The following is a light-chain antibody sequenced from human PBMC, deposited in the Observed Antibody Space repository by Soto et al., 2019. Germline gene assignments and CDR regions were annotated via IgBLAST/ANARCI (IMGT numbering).Light chain of an antibody. J-gene: IGKJ1*01. V-gene: IGKV3-15*01. Sequence: EIMMTQSPATLSVSPGERATLSCRATQSVSSSLAWYQRKPGQAPRLLIYGASTRATGIPARFSGSGSGTEFTLTINSLQSEDFAVYYCQQYNNWWTFGQGTKVDIK. CDR1: QSVSSS. CDR2: GAS. CDR3: QQYNNWWT.